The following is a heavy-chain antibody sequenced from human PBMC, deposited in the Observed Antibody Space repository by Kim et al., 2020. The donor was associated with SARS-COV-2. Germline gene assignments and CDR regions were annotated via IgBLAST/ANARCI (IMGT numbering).Heavy chain of an antibody. J-gene: IGHJ4*02. V-gene: IGHV1-18*01. CDR1: GYTFTNYG. CDR3: ARDGRYSSAWVFHY. CDR2: ISAYNGNT. D-gene: IGHD6-19*01. Sequence: ASVKVSCKASGYTFTNYGISWIRQAPGQGLEWVGWISAYNGNTNYAQKFQGRVTMTTDTSTSTAYMDLTILRSDDTAVYYCARDGRYSSAWVFHYWGQGTLVTVSS.